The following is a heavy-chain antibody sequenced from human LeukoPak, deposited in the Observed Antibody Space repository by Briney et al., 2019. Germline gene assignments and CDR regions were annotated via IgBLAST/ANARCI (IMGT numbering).Heavy chain of an antibody. J-gene: IGHJ4*02. Sequence: GGSLRLSCAASEFTVSTNYMSWVRQAPGKGLEWVSIIYSGGSTYYADSVKGRFTISRDRSKNTLYLQMNSLRAEDTAVYYCASRSRLELRFPNAYWGQGTLVTVSS. D-gene: IGHD1-7*01. CDR2: IYSGGST. CDR3: ASRSRLELRFPNAY. V-gene: IGHV3-66*01. CDR1: EFTVSTNY.